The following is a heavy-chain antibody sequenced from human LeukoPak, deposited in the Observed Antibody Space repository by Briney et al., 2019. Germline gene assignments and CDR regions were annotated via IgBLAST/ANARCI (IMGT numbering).Heavy chain of an antibody. J-gene: IGHJ4*02. V-gene: IGHV3-23*01. CDR3: AKFSWLSHFDY. CDR2: IRDRGGRT. Sequence: GGSLRLSCAASGFTFSSYAMSWVRQAPGKGLEWVSSIRDRGGRTYYADSVKGRFTISRDNSKNTLYLQMNSLRAEDTAVYYCAKFSWLSHFDYWGQGTLVTVSS. CDR1: GFTFSSYA. D-gene: IGHD6-19*01.